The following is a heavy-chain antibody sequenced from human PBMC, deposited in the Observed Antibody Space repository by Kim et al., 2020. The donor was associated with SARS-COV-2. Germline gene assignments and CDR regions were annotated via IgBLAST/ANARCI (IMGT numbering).Heavy chain of an antibody. CDR1: GFTFSSYG. Sequence: GGSLRLSCAASGFTFSSYGMHWVRQAPGKGLEWVAVISYDGSNKYYADSVKGRFTISRDSPKNTLYLQMNSLRAEDTAVYYCAKGPSYYYYGMDVWGQGTTVTVSS. J-gene: IGHJ6*02. CDR3: AKGPSYYYYGMDV. CDR2: ISYDGSNK. V-gene: IGHV3-30*18.